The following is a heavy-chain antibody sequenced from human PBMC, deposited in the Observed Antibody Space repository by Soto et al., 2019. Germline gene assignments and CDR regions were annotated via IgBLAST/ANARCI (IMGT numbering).Heavy chain of an antibody. D-gene: IGHD1-7*01. CDR2: INPNNGNT. Sequence: QVQLVQSGAEVKKSGASVKVSCKASGYTFTSYDINWVRQATGQGLEWMGWINPNNGNTGYAQKFQGRVTVTRDTSTSTVFMELSSLSSKDTAVYFCARTSSGTRGGFDPWGQGTRVIVSS. V-gene: IGHV1-8*01. CDR3: ARTSSGTRGGFDP. J-gene: IGHJ5*02. CDR1: GYTFTSYD.